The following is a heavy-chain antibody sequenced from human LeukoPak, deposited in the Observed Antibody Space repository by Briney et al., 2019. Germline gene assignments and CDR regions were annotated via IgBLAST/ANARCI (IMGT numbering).Heavy chain of an antibody. D-gene: IGHD6-6*01. CDR1: GFTFSSYG. CDR2: ISDSGSDT. Sequence: GGSLRLSCAASGFTFSSYGLSWVRHAPGKGLEWVSAISDSGSDTYYADSVKGRFTIAKDNSKNTLYLQMNSLRAEDTAVYYCAKRVPYSSSSVYFDSWGQGTLVTISS. CDR3: AKRVPYSSSSVYFDS. V-gene: IGHV3-23*01. J-gene: IGHJ4*02.